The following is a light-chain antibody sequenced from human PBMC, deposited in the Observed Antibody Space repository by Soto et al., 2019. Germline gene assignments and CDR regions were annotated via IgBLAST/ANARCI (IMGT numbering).Light chain of an antibody. CDR3: SSYAGSNTYV. V-gene: IGLV2-8*01. CDR2: EIN. Sequence: QSVLTQPPSASGSPGQSITISCTGTSSDVGAFNYVSWYQQHPGKAPKLMIFEINKRPSGFPDRFSGSKSGNSASLTVSGLKTEDEADYYCSSYAGSNTYVFGSGTKVTVL. CDR1: SSDVGAFNY. J-gene: IGLJ1*01.